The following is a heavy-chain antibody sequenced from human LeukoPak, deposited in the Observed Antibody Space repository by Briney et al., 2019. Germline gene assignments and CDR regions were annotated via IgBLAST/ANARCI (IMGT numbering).Heavy chain of an antibody. CDR3: ASTTSDYGVDY. D-gene: IGHD4-17*01. V-gene: IGHV4-38-2*02. Sequence: SETLSLTCTVSGYSISSGYYWGWIRQPPGKGLEWIGSIYYSGSTYYNPSLKSRVTISVDTSKNQFSLKLSSVTAADTAVYYCASTTSDYGVDYWGQGTLVTVSS. CDR2: IYYSGST. J-gene: IGHJ4*02. CDR1: GYSISSGYY.